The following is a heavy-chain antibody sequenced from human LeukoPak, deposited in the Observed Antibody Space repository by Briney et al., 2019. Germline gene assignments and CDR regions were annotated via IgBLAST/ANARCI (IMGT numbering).Heavy chain of an antibody. V-gene: IGHV4-39*01. J-gene: IGHJ4*02. CDR3: ARQGRLLLQYYFDY. CDR1: GGSISSSSYY. Sequence: PSETLSLTCTVSGGSISSSSYYWGWIRQPPGKGLEWIGSIYYSGSTYYNPSLKGRVTISVDTSKNQFSLKLSSVTAADTAVYYCARQGRLLLQYYFDYWGQGTLVTVSS. CDR2: IYYSGST. D-gene: IGHD3-22*01.